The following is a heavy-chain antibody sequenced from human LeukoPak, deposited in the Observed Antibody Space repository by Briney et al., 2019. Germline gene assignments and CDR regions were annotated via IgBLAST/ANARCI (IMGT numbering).Heavy chain of an antibody. CDR2: IYHIGST. D-gene: IGHD3-22*01. Sequence: SETLSLTCAVPGGSISSSNWWSWVRQPPGKGLEWIGEIYHIGSTNYNPSLKSRVTISVDKSKNQFSLKLSSVTAADTAVYYCARGDSSGANFDYWGQGTLVTVSS. J-gene: IGHJ4*02. CDR1: GGSISSSNW. V-gene: IGHV4-4*02. CDR3: ARGDSSGANFDY.